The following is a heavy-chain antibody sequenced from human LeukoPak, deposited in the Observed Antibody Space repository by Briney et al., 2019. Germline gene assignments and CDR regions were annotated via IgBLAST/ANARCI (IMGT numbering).Heavy chain of an antibody. CDR1: GGSISSSSYY. CDR3: ARDLVGATWFDY. Sequence: SETLSLTCTVSGGSISSSSYYWGWIRQPPWKGLEWIGSIYYSGSTYYNPSLKSRVTISVDTSKNQFSLKLSSVTAADTAVYYCARDLVGATWFDYWGQGTLVTVSS. D-gene: IGHD1-26*01. CDR2: IYYSGST. V-gene: IGHV4-39*07. J-gene: IGHJ4*02.